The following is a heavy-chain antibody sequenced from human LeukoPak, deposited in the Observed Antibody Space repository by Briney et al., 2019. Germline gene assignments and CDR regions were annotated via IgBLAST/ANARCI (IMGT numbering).Heavy chain of an antibody. J-gene: IGHJ4*02. CDR2: IYSGGST. Sequence: GGSLRLPCAASGFTFSTYWMSWVRQAPGKGLEWVSVIYSGGSTYYADSVKGRFTISRDNSKNTLYLQMNSLRAEDTAVYYCARSGEAGTFDYWGQGTLVTVSS. V-gene: IGHV3-66*01. CDR3: ARSGEAGTFDY. CDR1: GFTFSTYW. D-gene: IGHD6-13*01.